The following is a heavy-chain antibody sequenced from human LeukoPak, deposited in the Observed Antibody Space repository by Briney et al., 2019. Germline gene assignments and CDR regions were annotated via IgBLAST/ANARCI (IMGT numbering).Heavy chain of an antibody. Sequence: SETLSLTCTVSGGSISSGSYYWSWIRQPAGKGLEWIGRIYTSGSTNYNPSLKSRVTISVDTSKNQFSLKLSSVTAADTAVYYCAREPYYDILTETNWFDPWGQGTLVTVSS. J-gene: IGHJ5*02. CDR1: GGSISSGSYY. D-gene: IGHD3-9*01. CDR3: AREPYYDILTETNWFDP. CDR2: IYTSGST. V-gene: IGHV4-61*02.